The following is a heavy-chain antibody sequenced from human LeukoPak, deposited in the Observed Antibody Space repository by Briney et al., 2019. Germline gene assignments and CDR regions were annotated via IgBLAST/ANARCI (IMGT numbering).Heavy chain of an antibody. D-gene: IGHD2-2*01. CDR1: GFTLSSYW. J-gene: IGHJ4*02. CDR2: INQDGGEK. V-gene: IGHV3-7*01. CDR3: ATGRSCTTCYLPDY. Sequence: PGGSLRLSCAASGFTLSSYWMTWVRQAPGKGLEWVANINQDGGEKYYVDSVKGRFTISRDNAKNSLYLQMNSLRAEDTAVYHCATGRSCTTCYLPDYWGQGTLVTVSS.